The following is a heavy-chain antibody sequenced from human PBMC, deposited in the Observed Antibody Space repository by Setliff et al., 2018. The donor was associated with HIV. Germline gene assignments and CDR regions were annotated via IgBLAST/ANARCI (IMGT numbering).Heavy chain of an antibody. V-gene: IGHV4-39*01. CDR1: AGSLRSSSYY. CDR3: ACGAAAGTDYYYYYNMDV. CDR2: ICYSGST. D-gene: IGHD6-13*01. J-gene: IGHJ6*03. Sequence: PSETMSLTCTVSAGSLRSSSYYWGWIRQPPGKGLEWIGSICYSGSTYYNPTLKSRVTISVDTSKNQFSLKLSSLTSADTAVYYCACGAAAGTDYYYYYNMDVWGKGTTVTVSS.